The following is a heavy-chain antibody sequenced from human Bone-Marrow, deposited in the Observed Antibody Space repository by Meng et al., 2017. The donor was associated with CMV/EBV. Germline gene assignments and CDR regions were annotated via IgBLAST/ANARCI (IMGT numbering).Heavy chain of an antibody. Sequence: GESLKISCAASGFTFSSYSMNWVRQAPGKGLEWVSSISSSSSYIYYADSVKGRFTISRDNAKNSLYLQMNSLRAEDTAVYYCARSGQGNYFDYWGQGTLVTFSS. CDR3: ARSGQGNYFDY. CDR2: ISSSSSYI. CDR1: GFTFSSYS. J-gene: IGHJ4*02. D-gene: IGHD3-10*01. V-gene: IGHV3-21*01.